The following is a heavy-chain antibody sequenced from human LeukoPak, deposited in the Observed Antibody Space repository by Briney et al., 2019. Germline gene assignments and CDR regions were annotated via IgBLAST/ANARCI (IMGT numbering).Heavy chain of an antibody. J-gene: IGHJ4*02. CDR1: GFTFSSYA. V-gene: IGHV3-7*01. D-gene: IGHD5-18*01. CDR3: ARHLSGITGYTYGRGIDY. CDR2: IKQDGSEK. Sequence: GGSLRLSCEASGFTFSSYAMSWVRQAPGKGLEWVANIKQDGSEKYYVDSVKGRFTISRDNAKKSLYLQMNSLGAEDTAVYYCARHLSGITGYTYGRGIDYWGQGTLVTVSS.